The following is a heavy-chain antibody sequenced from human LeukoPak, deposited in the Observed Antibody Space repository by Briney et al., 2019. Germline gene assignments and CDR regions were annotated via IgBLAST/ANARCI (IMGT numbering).Heavy chain of an antibody. V-gene: IGHV3-66*01. D-gene: IGHD5-18*01. J-gene: IGHJ4*02. CDR3: ARAIQLWLRYDSSGFDY. Sequence: GGSLRLSCAASGFTVSSNYMSWVRQAPGKGLEWVSVIYSGGSTYYADSVKGRFTISRDNSKNTLYLQMNSLRAEDTAVYYCARAIQLWLRYDSSGFDYWGQGTLVTVSS. CDR2: IYSGGST. CDR1: GFTVSSNY.